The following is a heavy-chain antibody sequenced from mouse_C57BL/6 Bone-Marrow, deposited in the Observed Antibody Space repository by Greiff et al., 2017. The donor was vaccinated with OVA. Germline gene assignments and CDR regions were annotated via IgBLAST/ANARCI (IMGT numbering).Heavy chain of an antibody. CDR3: ARGGPYYSNYFDY. CDR1: GFTFSDYY. CDR2: INYDGSST. Sequence: EVKLMESEGGLVQPGRSLKLSCTASGFTFSDYYMAWVRQVPEKGLEWVANINYDGSSTYYLDSLKSRFIISRDNAKNILYLQMSRLKSEDTATYYCARGGPYYSNYFDYWGQGTTLTVSS. D-gene: IGHD2-5*01. V-gene: IGHV5-16*01. J-gene: IGHJ2*01.